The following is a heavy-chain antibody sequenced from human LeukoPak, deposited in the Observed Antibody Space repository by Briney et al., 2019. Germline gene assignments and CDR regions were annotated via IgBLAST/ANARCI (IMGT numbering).Heavy chain of an antibody. CDR3: ARLPVAGTPYYYMDV. J-gene: IGHJ6*03. Sequence: HPARSLRLSCAASGFTFSSYSMNWVRQAPGKGLEWVSYISSSSSTIYYADSVKGRFTISRDNAKNSLYLQMNSLRAEDTAVYYCARLPVAGTPYYYMDVWGKGTTVTVSS. CDR2: ISSSSSTI. V-gene: IGHV3-48*01. CDR1: GFTFSSYS. D-gene: IGHD6-19*01.